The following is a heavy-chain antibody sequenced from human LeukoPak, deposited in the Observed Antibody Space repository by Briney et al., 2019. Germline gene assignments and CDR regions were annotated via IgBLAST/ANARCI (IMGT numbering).Heavy chain of an antibody. CDR3: AREYGSGVYYPLGY. CDR2: INPNSGST. CDR1: GYTFTGHY. Sequence: ASVKVSCKASGYTFTGHYMNWVRQAPGQGLEWMGWINPNSGSTNYAQKFQGRVTMTRDTSISTAYMELSSLRSDDTAVYYCAREYGSGVYYPLGYWGQGTLVTVSS. J-gene: IGHJ4*02. V-gene: IGHV1-2*02. D-gene: IGHD3-10*01.